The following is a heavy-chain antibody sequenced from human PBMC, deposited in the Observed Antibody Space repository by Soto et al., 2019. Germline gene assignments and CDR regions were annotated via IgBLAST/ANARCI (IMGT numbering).Heavy chain of an antibody. CDR2: MYPGDSDT. J-gene: IGHJ5*02. V-gene: IGHV5-51*01. Sequence: PGESLKISCRGSGYDFNTNWFGWVRQLPGRGLEWVGIMYPGDSDTRLHPSLQGHVTLSADVTVSTAFLQWRTLKTSDSGMYFCARLPRDCNKTSCYYAHHWGQGTSVTV. D-gene: IGHD3-22*01. CDR3: ARLPRDCNKTSCYYAHH. CDR1: GYDFNTNW.